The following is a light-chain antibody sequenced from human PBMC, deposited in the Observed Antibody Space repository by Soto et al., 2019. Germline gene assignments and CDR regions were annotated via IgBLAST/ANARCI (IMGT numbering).Light chain of an antibody. CDR2: GAS. V-gene: IGKV3-15*01. CDR3: QHSDNWPL. J-gene: IGKJ5*01. CDR1: QSVSSSY. Sequence: IVLTQSPATLSLYPGDRATLSFRASQSVSSSYLAWYQQKPGQAPRLLIYGASTRATAIPARFSGSGSGTEFTLTISSLQSEDFAVYYCQHSDNWPLFGQGTRLEIK.